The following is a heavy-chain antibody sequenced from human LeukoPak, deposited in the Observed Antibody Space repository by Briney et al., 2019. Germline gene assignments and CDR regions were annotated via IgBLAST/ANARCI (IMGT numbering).Heavy chain of an antibody. CDR1: GYTLTSYG. V-gene: IGHV1-18*01. CDR3: ARDDCSSTSCYPGDY. Sequence: ASVKVSCKASGYTLTSYGISWVRQAPGQGLEWMGWISAYNGNTNYAQKLQGRVTMTTDTSTSTAYMELRSLRSDDTAVYYCARDDCSSTSCYPGDYWGQGTLVTVSS. J-gene: IGHJ4*02. CDR2: ISAYNGNT. D-gene: IGHD2-2*01.